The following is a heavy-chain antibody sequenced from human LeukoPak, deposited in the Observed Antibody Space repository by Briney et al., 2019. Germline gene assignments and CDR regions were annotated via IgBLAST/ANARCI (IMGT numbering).Heavy chain of an antibody. CDR2: IKQDGSEK. V-gene: IGHV3-7*01. J-gene: IGHJ4*02. Sequence: GGSLRLSCAASGFTFSSYWMSWVRQAPGKGLEWVANIKQDGSEKYYVDSVKGRFTISRDNAKNSLYLQMNSLRAEDTAVYYCAKATHIVVVTATTFLDYWGQGTLVTVSS. CDR1: GFTFSSYW. CDR3: AKATHIVVVTATTFLDY. D-gene: IGHD2-21*02.